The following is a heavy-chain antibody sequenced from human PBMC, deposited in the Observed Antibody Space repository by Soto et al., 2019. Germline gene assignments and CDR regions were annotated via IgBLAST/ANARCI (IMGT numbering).Heavy chain of an antibody. CDR1: CGSISSGDYY. V-gene: IGHV4-30-4*01. CDR3: ARGYNIYWAFDY. Sequence: QVQLQESGPGLVKALQTLSLTCTVSCGSISSGDYYWSWIRQPPGKGLELIGYIYYSGNKYYNPSLKSRVTIAMDTSKNQVSLMVISVTATYTAVYYCARGYNIYWAFDYWGQVTLVNASS. J-gene: IGHJ4*02. CDR2: IYYSGNK. D-gene: IGHD5-12*01.